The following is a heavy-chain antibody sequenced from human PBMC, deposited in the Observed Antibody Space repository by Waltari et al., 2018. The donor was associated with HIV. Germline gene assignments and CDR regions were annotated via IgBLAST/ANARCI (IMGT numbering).Heavy chain of an antibody. V-gene: IGHV3-53*02. CDR2: IYSGGST. CDR3: ARFSSGWYYFDY. D-gene: IGHD6-19*01. CDR1: GFTVSSNY. Sequence: EVQLVETGGGLIQPGGSLRLSCAASGFTVSSNYMSWVRQAPGKGWEGVSVIYSGGSTYYADSVKGRFTISRDNSKNTLYLQMNSLRAEDTAVYYCARFSSGWYYFDYWGQGTLVTVSS. J-gene: IGHJ4*02.